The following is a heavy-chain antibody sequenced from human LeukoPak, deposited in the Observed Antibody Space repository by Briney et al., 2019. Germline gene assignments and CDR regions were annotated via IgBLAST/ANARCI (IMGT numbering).Heavy chain of an antibody. Sequence: PSETLSLTCAVYGGSFSGYYWSWIRQPPGKGLEWIGEINHSGSTNYNPSLKSRVTISVDTSKNQFSLKLSSVTAADTAVYYCARAADTYGDYVGFDPWGQGTLVTVSS. J-gene: IGHJ5*02. CDR2: INHSGST. CDR1: GGSFSGYY. CDR3: ARAADTYGDYVGFDP. V-gene: IGHV4-34*01. D-gene: IGHD4-17*01.